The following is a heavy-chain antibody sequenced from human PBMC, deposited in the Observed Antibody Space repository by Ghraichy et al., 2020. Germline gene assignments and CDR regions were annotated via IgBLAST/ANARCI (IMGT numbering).Heavy chain of an antibody. V-gene: IGHV3-23*01. CDR3: AKSRRTLRYFDWYDAFDI. CDR2: ISGSGGST. CDR1: GFTFSSYA. D-gene: IGHD3-9*01. Sequence: GSLNISCAASGFTFSSYAMSWVRQAPGKGLEWVSAISGSGGSTYYADSVKGRFTISRDNSKNTLYLQMNSLRAEDTAVYYCAKSRRTLRYFDWYDAFDIWGQGTMVTVSS. J-gene: IGHJ3*02.